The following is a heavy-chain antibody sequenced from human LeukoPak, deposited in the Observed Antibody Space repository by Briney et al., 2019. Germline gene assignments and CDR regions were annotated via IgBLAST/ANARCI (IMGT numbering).Heavy chain of an antibody. CDR2: INHSGST. V-gene: IGHV4-34*01. J-gene: IGHJ4*02. CDR3: ARGRTAIDY. CDR1: GGSFSGYY. Sequence: SEALSLTCAVYGGSFSGYYWSWIRQPPGKGLEWIGEINHSGSTNYNPPLKSRVTISVDTSKNQFSLKLSSVTAADTAVYYCARGRTAIDYWGQGTLVTVSS. D-gene: IGHD5-18*01.